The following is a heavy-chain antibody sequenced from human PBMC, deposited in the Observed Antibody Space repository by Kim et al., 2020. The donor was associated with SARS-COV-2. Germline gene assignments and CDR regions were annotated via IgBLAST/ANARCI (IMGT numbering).Heavy chain of an antibody. CDR2: IYYSGST. Sequence: SETLSLTCTVSGGSISSSSYYWGWIRQPPGKGLEWIGSIYYSGSTYYNPSLKSRVTISVDTSKNQFSLKLSSVTAADTAVYYCARGGKRFGELPFDYWGQGTLVTVSS. V-gene: IGHV4-39*01. CDR1: GGSISSSSYY. D-gene: IGHD3-10*01. CDR3: ARGGKRFGELPFDY. J-gene: IGHJ4*02.